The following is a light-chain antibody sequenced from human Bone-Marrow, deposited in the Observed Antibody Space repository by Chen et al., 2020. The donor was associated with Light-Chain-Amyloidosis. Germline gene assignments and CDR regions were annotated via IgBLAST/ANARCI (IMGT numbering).Light chain of an antibody. Sequence: QAALTPPASCSGSPGQSIPLSFPGTSSDVGGDNDVSWYQQHPDKAPKLMIYVVTNRPSWVPDRFSGSKSDNTASLTISGLQTADEADYYCSSYAFRNTLVFGSGTRLTVL. J-gene: IGLJ1*01. CDR1: SSDVGGDND. CDR2: VVT. CDR3: SSYAFRNTLV. V-gene: IGLV2-14*01.